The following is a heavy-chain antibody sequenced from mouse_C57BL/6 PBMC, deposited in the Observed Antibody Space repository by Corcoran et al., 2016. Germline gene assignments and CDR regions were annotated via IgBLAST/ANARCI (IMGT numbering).Heavy chain of an antibody. V-gene: IGHV9-3*01. D-gene: IGHD4-1*01. CDR1: GYTFTTYG. Sequence: QIQLVQSGPELKKPGETVKISCKASGYTFTTYGMSWVKQAPGKGLKWMGWINTYSGVPTYADDFKGRFAFSLETSASTAYLQINNLKNEDTATYFFARRLTGYFDYRGQGTTLTVSS. CDR3: ARRLTGYFDY. CDR2: INTYSGVP. J-gene: IGHJ2*01.